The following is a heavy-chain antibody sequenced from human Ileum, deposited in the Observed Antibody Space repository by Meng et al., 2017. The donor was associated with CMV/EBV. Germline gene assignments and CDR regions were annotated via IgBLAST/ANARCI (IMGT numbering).Heavy chain of an antibody. CDR1: GGSISSGDYY. J-gene: IGHJ4*02. CDR3: ARQTYGGNSREYYFDY. Sequence: QVQLHQWGAGLLKPSRTRPLTCDVSGGSISSGDYYWSWIRQPPGKGLEWIGYIYYSGSTYYNPSLKSRLTISLDTSKNQFSLKLSSVTAADTGVYYCARQTYGGNSREYYFDYWGQGTLVTVSS. CDR2: IYYSGST. D-gene: IGHD4-23*01. V-gene: IGHV4-30-4*08.